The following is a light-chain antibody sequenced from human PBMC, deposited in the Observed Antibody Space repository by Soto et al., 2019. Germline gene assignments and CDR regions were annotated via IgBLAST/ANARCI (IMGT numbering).Light chain of an antibody. CDR2: DAS. CDR3: QQSHNLPFT. Sequence: DIQMTQSPSSLSASVGDRVTITCKSSQDIRKSLNWYQQKSGKAPDLLIYDASNLETGVPSNFSGSGSGTDFTFTISSLQPEDIATYYCQQSHNLPFTFGPGTKVEIK. CDR1: QDIRKS. J-gene: IGKJ3*01. V-gene: IGKV1-33*01.